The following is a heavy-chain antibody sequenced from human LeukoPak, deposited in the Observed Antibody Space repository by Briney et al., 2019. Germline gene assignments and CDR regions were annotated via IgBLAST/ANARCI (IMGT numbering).Heavy chain of an antibody. Sequence: AGGSLRLSCTASGFSFGSYAMGRVRQAPGKGLEWVANIKQDGSEKYYVDSVKGRFTISRDNAKNSLYLQMNSLRAEDTAVYYCARRDGYNSRAKILDYWGQGTLVTVSS. D-gene: IGHD5-24*01. J-gene: IGHJ4*02. V-gene: IGHV3-7*01. CDR3: ARRDGYNSRAKILDY. CDR1: GFSFGSYA. CDR2: IKQDGSEK.